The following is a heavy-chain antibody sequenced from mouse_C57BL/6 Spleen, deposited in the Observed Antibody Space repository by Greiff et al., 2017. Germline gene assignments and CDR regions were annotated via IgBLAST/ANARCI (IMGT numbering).Heavy chain of an antibody. Sequence: QVQLQQPGAELVRPGSSVKLSCKASGYTFTSYWMHWVKQRPIQGLEWIGNIDPSDSETHYNQKFKDKATLTVDKSSSTAYMQLSSLTSEDSAVYYGARGDYYGSRPLYYYARDYWGQGTSVTVSS. D-gene: IGHD1-1*01. V-gene: IGHV1-52*01. CDR1: GYTFTSYW. CDR3: ARGDYYGSRPLYYYARDY. CDR2: IDPSDSET. J-gene: IGHJ4*01.